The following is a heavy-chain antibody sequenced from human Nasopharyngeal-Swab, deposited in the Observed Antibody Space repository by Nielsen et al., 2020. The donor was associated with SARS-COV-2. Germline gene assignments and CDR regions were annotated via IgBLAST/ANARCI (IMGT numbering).Heavy chain of an antibody. Sequence: GGSLRLSCAASGIFVSGNYMNWVRQAPGVGLEWVSVVYSGGSTFYADSVKGRFTISRDNSKNTLYLQMNNLRPEDTAVYFCAREKGYQVLLDYYYHGLDVWGHGTAVTVSS. D-gene: IGHD3-10*01. CDR3: AREKGYQVLLDYYYHGLDV. J-gene: IGHJ6*02. CDR1: GIFVSGNY. V-gene: IGHV3-53*01. CDR2: VYSGGST.